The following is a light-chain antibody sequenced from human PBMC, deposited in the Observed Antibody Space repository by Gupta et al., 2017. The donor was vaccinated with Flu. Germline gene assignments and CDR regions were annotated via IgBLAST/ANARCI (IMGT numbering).Light chain of an antibody. V-gene: IGKV1-8*01. Sequence: GDRVTITCRASQGISSYVAWYQQKPGKAPKRLIYAASTLQSGVPARFSGSGSGTDFTLTISCLQSEDFATYYCQQYYRYPRTFGEGTKVEIK. J-gene: IGKJ4*01. CDR1: QGISSY. CDR2: AAS. CDR3: QQYYRYPRT.